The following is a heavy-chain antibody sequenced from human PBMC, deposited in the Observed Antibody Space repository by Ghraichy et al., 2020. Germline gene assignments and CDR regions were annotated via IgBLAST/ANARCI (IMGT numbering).Heavy chain of an antibody. Sequence: GGSLRLSCAVSGLTFRSYGMSWVRQAPGKGPEWVSSINDDGGSTHYADSVKGRFTISRDNSKNTLYLQMNSLRVEDTAVYYCAKIVAGYWGQGTLVTVSS. CDR1: GLTFRSYG. D-gene: IGHD5-12*01. CDR2: INDDGGST. V-gene: IGHV3-23*01. J-gene: IGHJ4*02. CDR3: AKIVAGY.